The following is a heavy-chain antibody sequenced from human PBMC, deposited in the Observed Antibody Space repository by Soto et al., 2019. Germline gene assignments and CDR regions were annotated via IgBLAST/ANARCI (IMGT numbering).Heavy chain of an antibody. D-gene: IGHD2-8*02. CDR1: GFTFSSYG. CDR2: ISGGDATT. J-gene: IGHJ6*02. V-gene: IGHV3-23*01. CDR3: VKDWTGGTCPCMDV. Sequence: PGGSLRLSCAASGFTFSSYGMHWVRQAPGKGLEWVSSISGGDATTYYTDSVKGRFTISRDNSKNTVSLQMNSLRVEDTAVYYCVKDWTGGTCPCMDVWGQGTTVTVSS.